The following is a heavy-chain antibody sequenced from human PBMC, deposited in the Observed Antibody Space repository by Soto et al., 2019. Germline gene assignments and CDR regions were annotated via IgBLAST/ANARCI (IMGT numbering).Heavy chain of an antibody. CDR1: GYTFTSYA. CDR3: ARATSWYNFDY. J-gene: IGHJ4*02. Sequence: QVQLVQSGAEVKKPGASVKVSCKASGYTFTSYAMHWVRQAPGQRLEWMGWINAGNGNKKYSQKFQGRVTITRDTSASTAYMELSSLRSEDTAVYYCARATSWYNFDYWGQGTLVTVSS. CDR2: INAGNGNK. V-gene: IGHV1-3*01. D-gene: IGHD6-13*01.